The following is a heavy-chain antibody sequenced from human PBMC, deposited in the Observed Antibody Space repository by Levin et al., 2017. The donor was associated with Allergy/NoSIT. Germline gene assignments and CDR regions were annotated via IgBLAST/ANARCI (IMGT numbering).Heavy chain of an antibody. CDR2: ISGSGAST. CDR3: AAGTFSSGWYSILDH. J-gene: IGHJ4*02. V-gene: IGHV3-23*01. D-gene: IGHD6-19*01. CDR1: GFSFSSYA. Sequence: GGSLRLSCAASGFSFSSYAMTWVRQAPGKGLEWVSCISGSGASTHYADSVKGRFTISRDNSKNTVDLQMNSLRAEDTALYYCAAGTFSSGWYSILDHWGQGKLVTVAS.